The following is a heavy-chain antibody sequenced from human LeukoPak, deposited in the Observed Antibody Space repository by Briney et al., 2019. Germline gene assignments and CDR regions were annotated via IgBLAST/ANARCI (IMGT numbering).Heavy chain of an antibody. V-gene: IGHV3-30*18. CDR2: ISYDGSNK. CDR1: GFTFSSYG. D-gene: IGHD3-22*01. CDR3: AKDLGGSGFHPGLDY. Sequence: PGGSLRLSCAASGFTFSSYGMHWVRQAPGKGLEWVAVISYDGSNKYYADSVKGRFTISRDNSKNTLYLQMSSLRAEDTAVYYCAKDLGGSGFHPGLDYWGQGTLVTVSS. J-gene: IGHJ4*02.